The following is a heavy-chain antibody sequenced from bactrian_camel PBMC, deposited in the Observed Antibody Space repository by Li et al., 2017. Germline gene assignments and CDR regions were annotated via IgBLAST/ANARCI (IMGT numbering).Heavy chain of an antibody. Sequence: QVQLVESGGGSVQAGETLRLTCVASGFTFDDSDMAWYREAPGSECELVASVSSDGTTDYADSVQGRFTIARDNSKNMLYLQMNSLKPEDTAMYYCAKDSLVPEFYLGSYYYHADWGQGTQVTVS. J-gene: IGHJ4*01. D-gene: IGHD2*01. CDR2: VSSDGTT. V-gene: IGHV3S55*01. CDR1: GFTFDDSD. CDR3: AKDSLVPEFYLGSYYYHAD.